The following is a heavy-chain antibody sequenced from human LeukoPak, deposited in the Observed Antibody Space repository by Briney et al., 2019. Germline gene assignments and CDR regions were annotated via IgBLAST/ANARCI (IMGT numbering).Heavy chain of an antibody. CDR1: GGSISSYY. CDR2: INHSGST. D-gene: IGHD3-10*01. CDR3: ARRGILLWFGETTPGVSWFDP. Sequence: SETLSLTCTVSGGSISSYYWSWIRQPPGKGLEWIGEINHSGSTNYNPSLKSRVTISVDTSKNQFSPKLSSVTAADTAVYYCARRGILLWFGETTPGVSWFDPWGQGTLVTVSS. J-gene: IGHJ5*02. V-gene: IGHV4-34*01.